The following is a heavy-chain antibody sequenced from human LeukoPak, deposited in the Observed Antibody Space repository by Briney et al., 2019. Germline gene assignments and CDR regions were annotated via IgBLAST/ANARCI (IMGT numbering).Heavy chain of an antibody. CDR3: ARGQIQLSAVAGWYYYYMDV. CDR2: IIPIFGTA. V-gene: IGHV1-69*13. J-gene: IGHJ6*03. D-gene: IGHD5-18*01. CDR1: GGTFSSYA. Sequence: ASVKVSCKASGGTFSSYAISWVRQAPGQGLEWMGGIIPIFGTANHAQKFQGRVTITADESTSTAYMELSSLRSEDTAVYYCARGQIQLSAVAGWYYYYMDVWGKGTTVTISS.